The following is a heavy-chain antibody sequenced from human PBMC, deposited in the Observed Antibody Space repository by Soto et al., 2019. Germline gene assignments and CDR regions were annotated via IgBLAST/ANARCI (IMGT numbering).Heavy chain of an antibody. Sequence: EVQLVESGGGLVQPGGSLRLSCAASGFTFSNFWMSWVRQAPGKGLEWVASIKSDGSERSHVDAVRGRFSISRDNARNPLYLQMNSLRADDTAVYYCARDVIWGQGSLVTVSS. CDR3: ARDVI. V-gene: IGHV3-7*05. CDR1: GFTFSNFW. J-gene: IGHJ4*02. CDR2: IKSDGSER.